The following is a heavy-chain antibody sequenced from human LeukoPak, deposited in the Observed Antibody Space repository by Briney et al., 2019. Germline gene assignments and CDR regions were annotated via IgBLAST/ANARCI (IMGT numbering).Heavy chain of an antibody. V-gene: IGHV4-38-2*02. CDR1: NYSISSGYY. CDR2: IQHSGST. D-gene: IGHD2-15*01. CDR3: ARDSVCSGGSCHEVDV. J-gene: IGHJ6*04. Sequence: SETLSLTCTVSNYSISSGYYWGWIRQPPGKGLEWIGSIQHSGSTYYNPSLKSRVTISVDTSKNHFSLKLSSVTAADTAVYYCARDSVCSGGSCHEVDVWGKGTTVTVSS.